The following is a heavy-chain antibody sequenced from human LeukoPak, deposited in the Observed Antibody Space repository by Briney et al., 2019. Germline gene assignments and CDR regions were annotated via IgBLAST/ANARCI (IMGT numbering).Heavy chain of an antibody. J-gene: IGHJ6*02. Sequence: ASETLSLTCTVSGGSISSYYWSWIRQPPGKGLEWIGYIYYSGSTNYNPSLKSRVTISVDTSKNQFSLKLSSVTAADTAVYYCARDGGTFPGYYYGMDVWGQGTTVTVSS. V-gene: IGHV4-59*01. CDR1: GGSISSYY. CDR3: ARDGGTFPGYYYGMDV. CDR2: IYYSGST. D-gene: IGHD2-15*01.